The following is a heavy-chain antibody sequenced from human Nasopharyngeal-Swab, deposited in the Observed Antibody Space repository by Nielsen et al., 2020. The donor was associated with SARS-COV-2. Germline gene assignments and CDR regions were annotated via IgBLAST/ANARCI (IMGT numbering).Heavy chain of an antibody. CDR3: ATSPMYSSGWWEGKNYFDY. V-gene: IGHV1-69*13. CDR2: IIPIFGTA. J-gene: IGHJ4*02. D-gene: IGHD6-19*01. Sequence: SVKVSCKASGGTFSSYAISWVRQAPGQGLEWMGGIIPIFGTANYAQKFQGRVTITADESTSTAYMELSSLRAEDTAVYYCATSPMYSSGWWEGKNYFDYWGQGTLVTVSS. CDR1: GGTFSSYA.